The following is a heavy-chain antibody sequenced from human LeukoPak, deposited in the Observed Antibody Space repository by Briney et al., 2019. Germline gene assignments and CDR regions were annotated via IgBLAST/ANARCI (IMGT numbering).Heavy chain of an antibody. D-gene: IGHD1-26*01. CDR1: GYTFTSYG. J-gene: IGHJ4*02. V-gene: IGHV1-18*01. Sequence: GASVKVSCKASGYTFTSYGISWVRQAPGQGLEWMGWISAYNGNTNYAQKLQGRVTMTPDPSTSTAYMELRSLRSDDPAVYYCAREFYSGSYRRREGADYWGQGTLVTVSS. CDR3: AREFYSGSYRRREGADY. CDR2: ISAYNGNT.